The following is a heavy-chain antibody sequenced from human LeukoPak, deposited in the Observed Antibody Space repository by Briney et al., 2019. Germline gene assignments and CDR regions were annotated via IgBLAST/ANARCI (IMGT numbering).Heavy chain of an antibody. CDR3: ASGSHPIFDY. D-gene: IGHD1-26*01. Sequence: TGRSLRLSCAASGFTVSSNYMSWVRQAPGKGLEWVSVIYSGGSTYYADSVKGRFTISRDNSKNTLYLQMNSLRAEDTAVYYCASGSHPIFDYWGQGTLVTVSS. V-gene: IGHV3-66*01. J-gene: IGHJ4*02. CDR2: IYSGGST. CDR1: GFTVSSNY.